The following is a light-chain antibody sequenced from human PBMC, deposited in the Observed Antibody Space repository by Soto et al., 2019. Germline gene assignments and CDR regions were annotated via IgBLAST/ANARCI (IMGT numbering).Light chain of an antibody. CDR3: QQSYGTHWT. V-gene: IGKV1-39*01. Sequence: DIQITQSPSSLAASVGDRVTITCLASHNIRTYLNWYQQKPGKAPNLLIYDVSSLQSGVPSRFSGSGSGTDFSLTISSLQPEDFATYYCQQSYGTHWTFGQGTKVDIK. J-gene: IGKJ1*01. CDR1: HNIRTY. CDR2: DVS.